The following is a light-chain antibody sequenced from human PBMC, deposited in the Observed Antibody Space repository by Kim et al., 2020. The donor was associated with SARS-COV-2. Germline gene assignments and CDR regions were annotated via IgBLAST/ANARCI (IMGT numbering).Light chain of an antibody. CDR1: QCVSNA. CDR2: GAS. CDR3: QQYYGIPWT. J-gene: IGKJ1*01. V-gene: IGKV1-NL1*01. Sequence: DIQMTQSPSSLSASVGDTVTITCRASQCVSNALAWYQHKPGKAPKLLLYGASTLQSGVPSRFSGSGSGTDYTLTISSLQPEDLGTFYCQQYYGIPWTFGQGTKVEI.